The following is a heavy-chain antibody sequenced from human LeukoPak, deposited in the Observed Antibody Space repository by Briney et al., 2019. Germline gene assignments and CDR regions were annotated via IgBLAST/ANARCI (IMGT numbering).Heavy chain of an antibody. J-gene: IGHJ5*02. D-gene: IGHD2-8*01. CDR2: ISGSGGST. CDR1: GFTFSSYG. Sequence: GGSLRLSCAASGFTFSSYGMHWVRQAPGKGLEWVSAISGSGGSTYYADSMKGRFTISRDNSKNTLYLQMNSLRAEDTAVYYCAKDRSNGYNWFDPWGQGALVTVSS. V-gene: IGHV3-23*01. CDR3: AKDRSNGYNWFDP.